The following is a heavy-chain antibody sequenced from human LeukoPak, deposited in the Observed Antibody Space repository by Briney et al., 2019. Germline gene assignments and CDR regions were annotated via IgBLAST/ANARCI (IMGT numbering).Heavy chain of an antibody. D-gene: IGHD6-19*01. CDR2: IYYSGST. V-gene: IGHV4-59*01. Sequence: SETLSLTCTVSGGSISSYYWSWIRQPPGKGLEWIGYIYYSGSTNYNPSLKSRVTISVDTSKNHFSLRLTSVTAADTAVYYCARASSGWYGLFDYWGQGTLVTVSS. CDR1: GGSISSYY. CDR3: ARASSGWYGLFDY. J-gene: IGHJ4*02.